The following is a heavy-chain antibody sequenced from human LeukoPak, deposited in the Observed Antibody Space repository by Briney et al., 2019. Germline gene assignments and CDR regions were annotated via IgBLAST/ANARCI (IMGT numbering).Heavy chain of an antibody. V-gene: IGHV1-69*02. CDR2: IIPILGIA. D-gene: IGHD6-13*01. CDR1: GYTFTSYY. Sequence: SVKVSCKASGYTFTSYYMRWVRQAPGQGLEWMGRIIPILGIANYAQKFQGRVTITADKSTSTAYMELSSLRSEDTAVYYCARGILAAAGPYYYGMDVWGQGTTVTVSS. J-gene: IGHJ6*02. CDR3: ARGILAAAGPYYYGMDV.